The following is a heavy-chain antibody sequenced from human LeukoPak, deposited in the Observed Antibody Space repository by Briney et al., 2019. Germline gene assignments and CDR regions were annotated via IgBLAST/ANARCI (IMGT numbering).Heavy chain of an antibody. CDR1: GFTFSSSG. Sequence: GSLRLSCAPSGFTFSSSGMHWVRQAPGKGLEWVAVISYDGSNKYYADSVKGRFTFSRDNSKNTLYLQMNSLRAEDTAVYYCAKEYCSNSVCHSLDYWGQGTLVTVSS. J-gene: IGHJ4*02. CDR3: AKEYCSNSVCHSLDY. V-gene: IGHV3-30*18. D-gene: IGHD2-8*01. CDR2: ISYDGSNK.